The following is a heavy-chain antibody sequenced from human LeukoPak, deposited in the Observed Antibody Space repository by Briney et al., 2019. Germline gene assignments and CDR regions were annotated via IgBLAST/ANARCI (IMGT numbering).Heavy chain of an antibody. J-gene: IGHJ4*02. D-gene: IGHD3-10*01. CDR3: ARESQWAGSYGNVDY. Sequence: ASVKVSCKASGYTFTGYYMHWVRQAPGQGLEWMGWINPSSGGTNYAQKFQGRVTMTRDTSISTAYMELSRLRSDDTAVYYCARESQWAGSYGNVDYWGQGTLVTVSS. V-gene: IGHV1-2*02. CDR2: INPSSGGT. CDR1: GYTFTGYY.